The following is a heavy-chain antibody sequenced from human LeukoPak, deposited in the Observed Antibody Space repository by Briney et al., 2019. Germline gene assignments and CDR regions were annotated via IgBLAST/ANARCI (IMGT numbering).Heavy chain of an antibody. CDR3: ATGPYDILTGYYNVPSLRY. D-gene: IGHD3-9*01. J-gene: IGHJ4*02. Sequence: ASVKVSCKASGYTFTSYGISWVRQAPGQGLEWMGWISAYNGNTNYAQKLQGRVTMTTDTSTSTAYMELRSLRSDDTAVYYCATGPYDILTGYYNVPSLRYWGQGTLVTVSS. V-gene: IGHV1-18*01. CDR2: ISAYNGNT. CDR1: GYTFTSYG.